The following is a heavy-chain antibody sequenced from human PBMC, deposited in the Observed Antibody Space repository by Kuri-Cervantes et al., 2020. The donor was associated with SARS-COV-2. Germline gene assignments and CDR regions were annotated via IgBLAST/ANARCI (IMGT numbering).Heavy chain of an antibody. V-gene: IGHV1-2*04. Sequence: ASVKVSCKASGYTFTDYYMHWVRQAPGQGLEWMGWINPNSGGTNYAQKFQGWVAMTRDTSLSTAYMELSRLRSGDTAVYYGARGEGVRGLMVLFQWRGAGPLDFWGQGTLVTVSS. D-gene: IGHD3-10*01. CDR3: ARGEGVRGLMVLFQWRGAGPLDF. CDR2: INPNSGGT. CDR1: GYTFTDYY. J-gene: IGHJ4*02.